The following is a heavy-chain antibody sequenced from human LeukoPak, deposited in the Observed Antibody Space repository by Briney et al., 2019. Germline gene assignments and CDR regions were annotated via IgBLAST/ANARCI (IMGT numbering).Heavy chain of an antibody. CDR3: ARDREAMVPDY. D-gene: IGHD5-18*01. CDR2: INPNSGGT. V-gene: IGHV1-2*02. Sequence: WASVKVSCKASGYTFTGYYMHWVRQAPGQGLEWMGWINPNSGGTNYAQKFQGRVTITRDTSISTAYMELSRLRSDDAAVYYCARDREAMVPDYWGQGALVTVSS. CDR1: GYTFTGYY. J-gene: IGHJ4*02.